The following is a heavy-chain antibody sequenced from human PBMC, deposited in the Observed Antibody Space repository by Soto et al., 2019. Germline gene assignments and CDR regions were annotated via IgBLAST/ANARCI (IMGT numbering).Heavy chain of an antibody. CDR2: IIPIFGTA. CDR1: GGTFSSYA. J-gene: IGHJ5*02. Sequence: SVKVSCKASGGTFSSYAISWVRQAPGQGLEWMGGIIPIFGTANYAQKFQGRVTITADESTSTAYMELSSLSSEDTAVYYCARTLGRLAVLNWFDPWGQGTLVTVSS. V-gene: IGHV1-69*13. CDR3: ARTLGRLAVLNWFDP.